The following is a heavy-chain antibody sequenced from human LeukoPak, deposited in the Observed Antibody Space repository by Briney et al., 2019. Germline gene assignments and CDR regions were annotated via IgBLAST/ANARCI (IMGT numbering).Heavy chain of an antibody. CDR1: GGSISSGSYY. Sequence: SETLSLXCTVSGGSISSGSYYWSWIRQPAGKGLEWIGRIYTSGSTNYNPSLKSRVTISVDTSKNQFSLKLSSVTAADTAVYYCARLYRYYFDYWGQGTLVTVSS. CDR3: ARLYRYYFDY. J-gene: IGHJ4*02. CDR2: IYTSGST. V-gene: IGHV4-61*02.